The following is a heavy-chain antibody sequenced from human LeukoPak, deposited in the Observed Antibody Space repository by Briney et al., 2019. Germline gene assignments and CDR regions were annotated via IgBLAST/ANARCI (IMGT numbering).Heavy chain of an antibody. CDR1: GFTFRNYG. CDR2: IWYEGDNE. V-gene: IGHV3-33*01. CDR3: TRGGTTLDY. J-gene: IGHJ4*02. Sequence: GGSLRLSCAASGFTFRNYGMHWVRQAPGRGLEWVAVIWYEGDNENYADSVKGRFTISRDNAKNTLYLQMNSLRAEDTAVYYCTRGGTTLDYWGQGTMVTVSS. D-gene: IGHD1-7*01.